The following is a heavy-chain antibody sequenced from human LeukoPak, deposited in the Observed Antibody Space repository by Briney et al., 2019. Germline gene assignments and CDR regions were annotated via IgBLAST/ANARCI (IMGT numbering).Heavy chain of an antibody. CDR3: ARDYYDSSGSDANDKDY. V-gene: IGHV1-46*01. Sequence: GASVKVSCKASGYTFTSYYMHWVRQAPGQGLEWMGIINPSGGSTSYAQKFQGRVTMTRDTSTSTVYMELSSLRSEDTAVYYCARDYYDSSGSDANDKDYWGQGTLVTVSS. J-gene: IGHJ4*02. CDR2: INPSGGST. D-gene: IGHD3-22*01. CDR1: GYTFTSYY.